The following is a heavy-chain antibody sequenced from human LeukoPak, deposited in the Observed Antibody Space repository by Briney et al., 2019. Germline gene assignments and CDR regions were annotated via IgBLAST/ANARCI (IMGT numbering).Heavy chain of an antibody. CDR2: IYTSGST. J-gene: IGHJ6*04. CDR3: ATQGIAARPFALDV. Sequence: KVSETLSLTCTVSGGSISSGSYYWSWIRQPAGKGLEWIGRIYTSGSTNYNPSLKSRVTISVDTSKNQFSLKLSSVTAADTAVYYCATQGIAARPFALDVWGKGTTVTVSS. CDR1: GGSISSGSYY. V-gene: IGHV4-61*02. D-gene: IGHD6-6*01.